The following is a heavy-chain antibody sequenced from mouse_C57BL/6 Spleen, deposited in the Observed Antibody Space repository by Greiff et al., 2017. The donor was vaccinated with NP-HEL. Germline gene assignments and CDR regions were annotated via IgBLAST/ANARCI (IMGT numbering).Heavy chain of an antibody. V-gene: IGHV5-9*01. CDR3: ARHLLTCAMDY. CDR2: ISGGGGNT. Sequence: EVQLVESGGGLVKPGGSLKLSCAASGFTFSSYTMSWVRQTPEKRLEWVATISGGGGNTYYPDSVKGRFTISRDNAKNTLYLQMSSLRSEDTALYYCARHLLTCAMDYWGQGTSVTVSS. D-gene: IGHD2-1*01. J-gene: IGHJ4*01. CDR1: GFTFSSYT.